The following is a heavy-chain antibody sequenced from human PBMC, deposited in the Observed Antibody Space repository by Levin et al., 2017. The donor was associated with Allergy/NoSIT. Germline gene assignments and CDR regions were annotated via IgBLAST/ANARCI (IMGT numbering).Heavy chain of an antibody. D-gene: IGHD6-19*01. CDR2: IYSGGNT. V-gene: IGHV3-53*01. CDR1: GFSVSSNY. Sequence: PGGSLRLSCAASGFSVSSNYMSWVRQAPGKGLDWVSVIYSGGNTYYADSVKGRFTISRDDSKNTVYLQMSSLRAEDTAVYYCARRLSGSGWYSGIGVTDYWGQGTLVTVSS. CDR3: ARRLSGSGWYSGIGVTDY. J-gene: IGHJ4*02.